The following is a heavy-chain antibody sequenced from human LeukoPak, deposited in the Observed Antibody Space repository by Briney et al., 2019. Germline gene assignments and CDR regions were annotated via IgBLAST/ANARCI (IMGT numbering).Heavy chain of an antibody. CDR3: ALKVGATWGTGWYFDY. CDR2: IIPIFGTA. Sequence: SVKVSCKASGGTFSSYAISWVRQAPGQGLEWMGGIIPIFGTANYAQKFQGRVTITADESTSTAYMELSSLRSEDTAVYYCALKVGATWGTGWYFDYWGQGTLVAVSS. V-gene: IGHV1-69*01. CDR1: GGTFSSYA. D-gene: IGHD1-26*01. J-gene: IGHJ4*02.